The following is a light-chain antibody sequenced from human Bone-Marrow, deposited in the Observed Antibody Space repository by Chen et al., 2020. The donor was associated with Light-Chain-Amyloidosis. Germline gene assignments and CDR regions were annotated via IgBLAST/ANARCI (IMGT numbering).Light chain of an antibody. V-gene: IGLV3-21*02. CDR2: DDS. Sequence: SYVLTQPSSVSVAPGQPATIACGGTNIGSTSVHWYQQTPGQAPLLVVYDDSDRPSGIPERLSGSNSGNTATLTISRVEAGDVADYYCQVWDRSSDRPVFGGGTKLTVL. CDR3: QVWDRSSDRPV. J-gene: IGLJ3*02. CDR1: NIGSTS.